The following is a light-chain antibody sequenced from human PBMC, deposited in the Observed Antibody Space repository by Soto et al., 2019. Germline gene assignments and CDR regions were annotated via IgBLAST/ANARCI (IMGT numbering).Light chain of an antibody. V-gene: IGLV1-44*01. CDR1: SSNIGSNT. J-gene: IGLJ7*01. CDR3: AAWDDSLNGAV. CDR2: RNN. Sequence: QSVLTQPPSASGTPGQRFTISCSGSSSNIGSNTVNWYQQLPGTAPKLLIYRNNQRPSGVPDRFSGCKSGTSASLAISGLQSEDDADYYCAAWDDSLNGAVFGGGTQLTVL.